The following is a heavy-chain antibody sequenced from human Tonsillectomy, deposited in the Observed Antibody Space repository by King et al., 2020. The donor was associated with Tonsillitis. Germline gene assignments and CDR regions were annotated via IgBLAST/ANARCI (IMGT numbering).Heavy chain of an antibody. V-gene: IGHV2-26*01. CDR2: IFSNDEK. Sequence: TLKESGPVLVKPTETLTLTCTVSGFSLNDARMGVSWIRQPPGKALEWLAHIFSNDEKSYSTSLKSRLTMSKDTSKSQVVLTMTNMDPVDTATYFCARTTRYNWNYDGMDVWDQGTTVTVSS. J-gene: IGHJ6*02. D-gene: IGHD1-20*01. CDR1: GFSLNDARMG. CDR3: ARTTRYNWNYDGMDV.